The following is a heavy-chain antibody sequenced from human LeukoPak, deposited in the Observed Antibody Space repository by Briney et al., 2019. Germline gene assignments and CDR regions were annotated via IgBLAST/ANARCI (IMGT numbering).Heavy chain of an antibody. V-gene: IGHV3-30-3*01. CDR1: GFTFSGYP. CDR3: ARDGHGVPLDY. Sequence: GGSLRLSCAASGFTFSGYPIHWVRQAPGKGLEWVAVISYDGTEKYYGDSVKGRFTISRDNSKNTLYLQMNSLRAEDTALYYCARDGHGVPLDYWGQGTLVTVSP. CDR2: ISYDGTEK. J-gene: IGHJ4*02. D-gene: IGHD4-17*01.